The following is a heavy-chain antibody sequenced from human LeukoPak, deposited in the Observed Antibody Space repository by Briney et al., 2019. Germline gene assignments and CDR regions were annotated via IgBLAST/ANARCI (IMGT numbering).Heavy chain of an antibody. CDR1: GGSIRNYY. D-gene: IGHD3-22*01. CDR3: ARDEHNYYDSSGYDY. Sequence: SETLSLTCTVSGGSIRNYYWSWIRQPPGKGLEWIGYVYYSGSTDYSPSLKSRVTISVDTSKNQFSLKVRSVTAADTAVYYCARDEHNYYDSSGYDYWGQGILVTVSS. V-gene: IGHV4-59*01. CDR2: VYYSGST. J-gene: IGHJ4*02.